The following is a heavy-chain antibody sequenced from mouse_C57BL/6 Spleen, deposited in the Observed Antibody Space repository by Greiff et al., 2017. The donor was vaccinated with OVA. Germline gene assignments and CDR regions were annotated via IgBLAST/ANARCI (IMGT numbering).Heavy chain of an antibody. D-gene: IGHD1-1*01. CDR2: IYPGDGDT. CDR3: AKYCYSSSYNAMDY. CDR1: GYAFSSSW. J-gene: IGHJ4*01. Sequence: QVQLQQSGPELVKPGASVKISCKASGYAFSSSWMNWVKQRPGQGLEWIGRIYPGDGDTNYNGKFKGKATLTADKSSNTAYMQLSSLTSEDSAVYFSAKYCYSSSYNAMDYWGQGTSVTVSS. V-gene: IGHV1-82*01.